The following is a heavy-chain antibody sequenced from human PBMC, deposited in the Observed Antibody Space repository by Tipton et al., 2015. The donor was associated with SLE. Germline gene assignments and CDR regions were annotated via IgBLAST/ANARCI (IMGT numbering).Heavy chain of an antibody. J-gene: IGHJ4*02. CDR2: IYYSGST. CDR3: ARGTMIVPDY. D-gene: IGHD3-22*01. Sequence: LRLSCTVSGGSISSYYWSWIRQPPGKGLEWIGYIYYSGSTYYNPSLKSRVTISVDTSKNQFSLKLSSVTAADTAVYYCARGTMIVPDYWGQGTLVTVSS. V-gene: IGHV4-59*08. CDR1: GGSISSYY.